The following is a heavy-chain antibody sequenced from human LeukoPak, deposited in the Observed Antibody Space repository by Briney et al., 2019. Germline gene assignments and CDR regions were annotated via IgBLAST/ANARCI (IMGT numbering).Heavy chain of an antibody. CDR1: GFTFSSYE. Sequence: GGSLRLSCAASGFTFSSYEMNWVRQAPGKGLGWVSYISSGGSTIYYADSVKGRFTISRDNAKSSLYLQMNSLRAEDTAVYYCARESPDRRDGYKLWGQGTLVTVSS. D-gene: IGHD5-24*01. V-gene: IGHV3-48*03. CDR3: ARESPDRRDGYKL. J-gene: IGHJ4*02. CDR2: ISSGGSTI.